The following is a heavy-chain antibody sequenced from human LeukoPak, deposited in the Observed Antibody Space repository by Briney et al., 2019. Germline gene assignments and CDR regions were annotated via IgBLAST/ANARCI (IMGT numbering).Heavy chain of an antibody. CDR2: VIPIFGKA. Sequence: SVKVSCKASGGTFISYAISWVRQAPGQGLEWMGGVIPIFGKANYAQKFQGRVTITAEESTRTAYMEGRSQRSEDRAVYYCARASPLRYFDWLFSGRPYPYYMDVWGKGTTVTISS. CDR1: GGTFISYA. D-gene: IGHD3-9*01. V-gene: IGHV1-69*13. CDR3: ARASPLRYFDWLFSGRPYPYYMDV. J-gene: IGHJ6*03.